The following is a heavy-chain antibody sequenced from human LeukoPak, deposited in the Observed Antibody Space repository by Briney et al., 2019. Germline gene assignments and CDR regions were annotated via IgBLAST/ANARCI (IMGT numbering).Heavy chain of an antibody. V-gene: IGHV4-59*12. CDR2: IHYSGST. D-gene: IGHD1-26*01. CDR1: GGSIRSSY. J-gene: IGHJ4*02. Sequence: SETLSLTCTVSGGSIRSSYWSWIRQPPGKGLEWIGHIHYSGSTNYNPSLKSRVAISVDTSKNQFSLKLSSVTAADTAVYYCATTKIGSFTNYFDYWGQGTLVTVSS. CDR3: ATTKIGSFTNYFDY.